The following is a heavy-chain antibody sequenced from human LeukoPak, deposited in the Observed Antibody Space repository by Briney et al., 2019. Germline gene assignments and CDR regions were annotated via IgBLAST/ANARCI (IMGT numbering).Heavy chain of an antibody. CDR2: ISGGSGST. CDR3: AKHRFESGGYHSTD. Sequence: GGSLRLSCAASGFTFSPYWMSWVRQAPGKGLAWVSTISGGSGSTYCADSVKGRFTISRDNSKNTLYLQMNSLRDEDTAVYYCAKHRFESGGYHSTDWGQGTLVTVSS. J-gene: IGHJ4*02. CDR1: GFTFSPYW. D-gene: IGHD3-22*01. V-gene: IGHV3-23*01.